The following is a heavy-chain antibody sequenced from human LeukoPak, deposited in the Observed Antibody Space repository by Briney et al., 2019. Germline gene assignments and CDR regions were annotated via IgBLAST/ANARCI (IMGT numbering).Heavy chain of an antibody. CDR3: ARDLGYSYGIY. D-gene: IGHD5-18*01. CDR2: IYSGGST. Sequence: PGGSLRLSCAASGFTVSSNYMSWVRQAPGKGLEWVSVIYSGGSTYYADSVKGRFTISRDNSKNTLYLQMNSLRAEDTAVDYCARDLGYSYGIYWGQGTLVTVSS. V-gene: IGHV3-53*01. CDR1: GFTVSSNY. J-gene: IGHJ4*02.